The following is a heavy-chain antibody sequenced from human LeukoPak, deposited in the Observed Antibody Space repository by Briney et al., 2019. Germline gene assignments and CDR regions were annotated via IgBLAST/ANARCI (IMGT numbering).Heavy chain of an antibody. V-gene: IGHV3-15*01. J-gene: IGHJ4*02. CDR1: GFTFSNAW. D-gene: IGHD3-22*01. CDR2: IKSKTDGGTT. Sequence: PGGSLRLSCAASGFTFSNAWMSWVRQAPGKGLEWVGRIKSKTDGGTTDYAAPVKGRFTISRDDSKNTLYLQMNSLKTEDTAVYYCTTDFLDYYYDISGSTLFDYWGQGTLVTVSS. CDR3: TTDFLDYYYDISGSTLFDY.